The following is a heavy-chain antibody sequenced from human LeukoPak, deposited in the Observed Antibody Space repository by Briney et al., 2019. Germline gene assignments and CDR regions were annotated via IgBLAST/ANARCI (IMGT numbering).Heavy chain of an antibody. CDR2: IIPIFGTA. J-gene: IGHJ4*02. D-gene: IGHD3-10*01. V-gene: IGHV1-69*05. CDR1: GGTFSSYA. CDR3: ARDMGYYGSGTFDY. Sequence: ASVKVSCKASGGTFSSYAISWVRQAPGQGLEWVGRIIPIFGTANHAQKFQGRVTITTDESTSTAYMELSSLRSEDTAVYYCARDMGYYGSGTFDYWGQGTLVTVSS.